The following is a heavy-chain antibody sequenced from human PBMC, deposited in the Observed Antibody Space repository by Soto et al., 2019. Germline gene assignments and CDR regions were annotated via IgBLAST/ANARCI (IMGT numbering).Heavy chain of an antibody. V-gene: IGHV3-23*01. CDR1: GFTFSSYA. CDR2: ISGSGGWT. CDR3: AKHDGGTPPDAFDV. D-gene: IGHD3-16*01. J-gene: IGHJ3*01. Sequence: GGSLRLSCAASGFTFSSYAMTWVRQAPGKGLEWVSAISGSGGWTYYTDSVKGRFTISRDNSKTTLYLQMNSLRVEDTAVYYCAKHDGGTPPDAFDVWGQGTMVTVSS.